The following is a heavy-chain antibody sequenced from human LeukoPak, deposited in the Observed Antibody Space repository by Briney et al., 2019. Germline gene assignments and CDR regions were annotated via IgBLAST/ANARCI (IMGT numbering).Heavy chain of an antibody. CDR3: ARDSSSWRPLDY. V-gene: IGHV3-7*01. CDR1: GITFSGFA. J-gene: IGHJ4*02. CDR2: IKQDGSEK. Sequence: GGSLRLSCAASGITFSGFAMSWVRQAPGKGLEWVANIKQDGSEKYYVDSVKGRFTISRDNAKNSLYLQMNSLRAEDTAVYYCARDSSSWRPLDYWGQGTLVTVSS. D-gene: IGHD6-13*01.